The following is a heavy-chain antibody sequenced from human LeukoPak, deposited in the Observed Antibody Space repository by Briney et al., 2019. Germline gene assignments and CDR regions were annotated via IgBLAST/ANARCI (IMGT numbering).Heavy chain of an antibody. CDR1: GFTFSNHG. CDR2: IWFDGSNK. CDR3: ARGVPLYGYHYGLDY. Sequence: GGSLRLSCAASGFTFSNHGMHWVRQAPGKGLEWVTFIWFDGSNKNYIDSVKGRFTISRDNSTNTLYLQMNSLRVEDTAVYYCARGVPLYGYHYGLDYWGQGTLVTVSS. D-gene: IGHD5-18*01. V-gene: IGHV3-33*01. J-gene: IGHJ4*02.